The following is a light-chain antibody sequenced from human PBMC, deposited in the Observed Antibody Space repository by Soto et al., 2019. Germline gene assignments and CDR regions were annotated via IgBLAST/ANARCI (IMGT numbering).Light chain of an antibody. CDR1: TGTVTSGHY. V-gene: IGLV7-46*01. CDR2: NTR. J-gene: IGLJ3*02. Sequence: QAVVTQEPSLTVSPGGTVTLTCGSSTGTVTSGHYPYWFHRKPGQAPRTLVYNTRDKHSWTPARFSGSLLGGKAALTLSGAQPEDEADFYCLLSYSGARVFGGGTKVTVL. CDR3: LLSYSGARV.